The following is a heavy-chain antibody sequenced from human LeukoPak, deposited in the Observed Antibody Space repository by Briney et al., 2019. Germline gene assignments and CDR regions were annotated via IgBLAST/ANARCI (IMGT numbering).Heavy chain of an antibody. CDR3: ARDETYDYESNGYLDF. D-gene: IGHD3-22*01. Sequence: GGSLRLSCAASGFTFTTYAMSWVRQAPGKGLEWVANIRHDGSETYYVDSLRGRFTISRDNAKNLVYLQMSSLRAEDTAIYYCARDETYDYESNGYLDFWGQGTVVTVSS. CDR2: IRHDGSET. J-gene: IGHJ4*02. V-gene: IGHV3-7*01. CDR1: GFTFTTYA.